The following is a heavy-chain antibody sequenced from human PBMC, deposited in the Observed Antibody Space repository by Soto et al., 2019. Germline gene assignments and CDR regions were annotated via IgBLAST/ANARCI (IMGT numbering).Heavy chain of an antibody. J-gene: IGHJ6*02. CDR2: INSDGSSA. CDR1: GFTFRNFW. CDR3: VRDTRPAGRRGIYYHYGMDV. D-gene: IGHD6-13*01. V-gene: IGHV3-74*01. Sequence: PGGSLRLSCAAAGFTFRNFWMHWVRQGPGKGLVWVSGINSDGSSATYADSVKGRFTISRDNAKNTVYLHMNSLRAEDTALYYCVRDTRPAGRRGIYYHYGMDVWGQGTTVTVS.